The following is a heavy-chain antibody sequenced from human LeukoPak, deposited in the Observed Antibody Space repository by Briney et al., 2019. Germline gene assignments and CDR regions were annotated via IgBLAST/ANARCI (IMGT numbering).Heavy chain of an antibody. CDR1: GGSFSGYY. CDR2: LNHCGST. J-gene: IGHJ6*03. V-gene: IGHV4-34*01. Sequence: SETLSLTCAVYGGSFSGYYWRWIRQPPGRGLEWIGELNHCGSTNNNPSLKSRVTISVDTSKNLFTLKLSSVTAADTAVYYCARGRYYYYYYMDVWGKGTTVTVSS. CDR3: ARGRYYYYYYMDV.